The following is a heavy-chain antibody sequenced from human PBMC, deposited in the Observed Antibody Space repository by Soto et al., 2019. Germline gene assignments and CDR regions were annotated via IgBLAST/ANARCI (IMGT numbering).Heavy chain of an antibody. V-gene: IGHV4-34*01. CDR3: ARGDMVRGVIPPYYYYYGMDV. Sequence: SETLSLTWAVYGGSFSGYYWSWIRQPPGKGLEWIGEINHSGSTNYNPSLKSRVTISVDTSKNQFSLKLSSVTAADTAVYYCARGDMVRGVIPPYYYYYGMDVWGQGTTVTVSS. CDR1: GGSFSGYY. D-gene: IGHD3-10*01. CDR2: INHSGST. J-gene: IGHJ6*02.